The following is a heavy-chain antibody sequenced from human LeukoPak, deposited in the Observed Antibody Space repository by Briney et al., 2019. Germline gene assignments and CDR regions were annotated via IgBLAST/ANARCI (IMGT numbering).Heavy chain of an antibody. CDR3: ASMAGRLYS. J-gene: IGHJ4*02. D-gene: IGHD6-19*01. V-gene: IGHV4-59*01. CDR1: GGSISSYY. Sequence: SETLSLTCTVSGGSISSYYWSWIRQPPGKGLEWIGYIYSSGSTNYNPSLKSRITISVDTSKNQFSLKLSSVTAADTAVYYCASMAGRLYSWGQGTLVTVSS. CDR2: IYSSGST.